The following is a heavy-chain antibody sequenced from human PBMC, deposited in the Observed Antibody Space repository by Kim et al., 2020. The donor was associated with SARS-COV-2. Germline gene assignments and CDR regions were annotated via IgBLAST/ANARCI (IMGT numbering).Heavy chain of an antibody. D-gene: IGHD2-15*01. CDR1: GGSISSSSYY. Sequence: SETLSLTCTVSGGSISSSSYYWGWIRQPPGKGLEWIGSIYYSGSTYYNPSLKSRVTISVDTSKNQFSLKLSSVTAADTAVYYCATLYVVVAATDYWGQGTLVTVSS. CDR3: ATLYVVVAATDY. CDR2: IYYSGST. V-gene: IGHV4-39*01. J-gene: IGHJ4*02.